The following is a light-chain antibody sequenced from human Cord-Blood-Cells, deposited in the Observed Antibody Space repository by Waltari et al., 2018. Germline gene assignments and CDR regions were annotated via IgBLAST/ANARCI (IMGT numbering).Light chain of an antibody. V-gene: IGKV1-39*01. CDR2: AAS. Sequence: DIQMTQSPSSLSASVGDRVTITCRASQSISSYLNCYQQKPGKASKLLIYAASSLQRGVPSRFSGSGSGTDFTLTISSLQPEDFATYYCQQSYSTPRTFGQGTRLEIK. CDR3: QQSYSTPRT. J-gene: IGKJ5*01. CDR1: QSISSY.